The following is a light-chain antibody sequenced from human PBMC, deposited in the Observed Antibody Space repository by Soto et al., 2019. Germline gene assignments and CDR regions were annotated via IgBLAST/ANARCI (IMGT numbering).Light chain of an antibody. CDR3: RSYAGSNNDV. V-gene: IGLV2-8*01. Sequence: QSALTQPPSASGSPGQSVTISCTGTSSDVGGYNYVSWYQQHPGKAPKLMMYEVSQRPSGVPDRVSGSKSGNTASLTVSGLKAEDEADYYCRSYAGSNNDVFGTGTKLTVL. CDR1: SSDVGGYNY. CDR2: EVS. J-gene: IGLJ1*01.